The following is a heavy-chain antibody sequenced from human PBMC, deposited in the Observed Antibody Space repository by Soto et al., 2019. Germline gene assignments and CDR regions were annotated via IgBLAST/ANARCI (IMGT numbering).Heavy chain of an antibody. D-gene: IGHD2-2*01. CDR1: GFTFSSYS. Sequence: EVQLVESGGGLVQPGGSLSLSCAASGFTFSSYSLNWVRQAPGKGLEWVSYISSSSSTIYYADSVKGRFTISRDNAKNSLYLQINSLRDEDTAVYYCARDRGYCISTSCRYYYYGMDVWGQGTTVTVSS. CDR2: ISSSSSTI. CDR3: ARDRGYCISTSCRYYYYGMDV. J-gene: IGHJ6*02. V-gene: IGHV3-48*02.